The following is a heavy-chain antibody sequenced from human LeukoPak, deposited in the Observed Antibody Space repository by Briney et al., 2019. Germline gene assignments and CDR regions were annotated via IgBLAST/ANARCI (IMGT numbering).Heavy chain of an antibody. V-gene: IGHV4-59*08. CDR1: GGSISGYF. D-gene: IGHD2/OR15-2a*01. CDR3: ARHDPVGHFLRGMDV. Sequence: SETLSLTCAVPGGSISGYFWSWSRQPPGKGLEWIGYIYYTGSTIYNPSLRSRVTMSVDVSKNQFSLDLTSVTAADTAVYYCARHDPVGHFLRGMDVWGQGTTVTVSS. CDR2: IYYTGST. J-gene: IGHJ6*02.